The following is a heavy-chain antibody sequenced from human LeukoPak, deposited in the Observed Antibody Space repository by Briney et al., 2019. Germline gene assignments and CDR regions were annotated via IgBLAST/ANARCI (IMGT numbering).Heavy chain of an antibody. Sequence: GASVKVSCKASGYTFSSYHVSWVRQAPGQGLEWMGWINTYDGNTNYAQNFQGRVAMTTDTSTSTAYMELRSLRSDDTAVYYCAREGQLAGPTPKVHYYGMDFWGQGTTVTVSS. D-gene: IGHD1-26*01. CDR1: GYTFSSYH. V-gene: IGHV1-18*01. CDR3: AREGQLAGPTPKVHYYGMDF. CDR2: INTYDGNT. J-gene: IGHJ6*02.